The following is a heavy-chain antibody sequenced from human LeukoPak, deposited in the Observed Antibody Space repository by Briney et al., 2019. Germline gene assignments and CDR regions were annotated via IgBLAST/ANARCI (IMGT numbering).Heavy chain of an antibody. V-gene: IGHV1-18*04. CDR1: GYTFSNYG. Sequence: ASVNVSCKASGYTFSNYGISWVRQAPGLGLEWMGWTSYNGNTNYAQKFQDRVTMTTDTSTTTAYMELRSLESDDTAVYYCARHSGSGWQALGYWGQGTLVTVSS. CDR2: TSYNGNT. D-gene: IGHD6-19*01. J-gene: IGHJ4*02. CDR3: ARHSGSGWQALGY.